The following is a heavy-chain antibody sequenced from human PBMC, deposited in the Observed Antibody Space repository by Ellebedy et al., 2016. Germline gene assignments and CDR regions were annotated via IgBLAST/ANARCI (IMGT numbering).Heavy chain of an antibody. CDR3: SLTYCSGPSCSNWFNP. V-gene: IGHV4-34*01. CDR1: GGSFSGYI. CDR2: IDQSGTT. Sequence: SETLSLXXTVYGGSFSGYIWSWIRQPPGKGLEWLGEIDQSGTTSYSPSLKSRVTISVDTSKNQFSLNLSSVTAADTAVYYCSLTYCSGPSCSNWFNPWGQGTLVTVSS. D-gene: IGHD2-2*01. J-gene: IGHJ5*02.